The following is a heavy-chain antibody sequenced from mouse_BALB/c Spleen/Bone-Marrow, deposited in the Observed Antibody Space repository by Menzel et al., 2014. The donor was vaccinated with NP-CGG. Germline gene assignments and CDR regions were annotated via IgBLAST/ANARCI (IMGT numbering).Heavy chain of an antibody. D-gene: IGHD2-4*01. CDR1: GFTFSSYD. CDR3: ARDNGYDYDGDWLAY. J-gene: IGHJ3*01. Sequence: EVKLMESGAGLVQPGVSLKLPCAASGFTFSSYDMSWVRQTPDKRLELVATINSNGGSTYYPDSVKGRFTIYRDNAKNTLYMKMSSLKSEDTAMYYSARDNGYDYDGDWLAYWGKGTLVTGSA. V-gene: IGHV5-6-3*01. CDR2: INSNGGST.